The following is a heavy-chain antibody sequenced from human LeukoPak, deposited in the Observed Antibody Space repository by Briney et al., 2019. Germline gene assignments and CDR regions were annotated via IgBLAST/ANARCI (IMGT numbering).Heavy chain of an antibody. V-gene: IGHV3-48*01. Sequence: PGGSLRLSCAASGFTFSSYSMNWVRQAPGKGLEWVSYISSSSTIYYADSVKGRFTISRDNAKNSLYLQMNSLRAEDTAVYYCAGDFTTSEGNYWGQGTLVTVSS. J-gene: IGHJ4*02. CDR1: GFTFSSYS. CDR2: ISSSSTI. CDR3: AGDFTTSEGNY. D-gene: IGHD3-22*01.